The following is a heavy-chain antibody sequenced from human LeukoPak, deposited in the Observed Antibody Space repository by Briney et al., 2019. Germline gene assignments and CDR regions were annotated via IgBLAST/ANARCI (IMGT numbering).Heavy chain of an antibody. V-gene: IGHV3-9*01. D-gene: IGHD2-15*01. CDR2: ISWNSGSI. Sequence: GGSLRLSCAASGFTFDDYAMHWVRQAPGKGLEGVSGISWNSGSIGYADSMKGRFTISRDNAKTSLYLQTNSLRAEDTALYYCSKGGRVVVAARGAFDIWGQGTMVTVSS. J-gene: IGHJ3*02. CDR3: SKGGRVVVAARGAFDI. CDR1: GFTFDDYA.